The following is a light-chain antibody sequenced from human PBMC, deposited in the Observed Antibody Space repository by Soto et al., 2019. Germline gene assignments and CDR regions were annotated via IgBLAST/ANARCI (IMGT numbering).Light chain of an antibody. J-gene: IGKJ1*01. CDR3: QQSYTTPRT. Sequence: DIQMTQSPSSLSASVGDRVSVTCRASQSISTFLNWYQQRPGEAPKLLIYAASSLQSGVPSRFSGSGSGAYFTLTIGSLQPEDFATYYCQQSYTTPRTFGQGTKVDVK. V-gene: IGKV1-39*01. CDR2: AAS. CDR1: QSISTF.